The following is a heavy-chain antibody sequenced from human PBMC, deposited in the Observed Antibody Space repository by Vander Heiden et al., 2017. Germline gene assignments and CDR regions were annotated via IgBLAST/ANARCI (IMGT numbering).Heavy chain of an antibody. V-gene: IGHV3-64D*06. D-gene: IGHD3-3*01. Sequence: EVQLVESGGGLVQPGGSLRLPCLGSRFTFSAYTVHWVRQAPGKGLEYISSINTNGDRTYTADSVKGRFTISRDNSKNTLYLLMSSLRAEDTAIYYCAGSSYQDAFDVWGQGTVVTVSS. CDR3: AGSSYQDAFDV. J-gene: IGHJ3*01. CDR1: RFTFSAYT. CDR2: INTNGDRT.